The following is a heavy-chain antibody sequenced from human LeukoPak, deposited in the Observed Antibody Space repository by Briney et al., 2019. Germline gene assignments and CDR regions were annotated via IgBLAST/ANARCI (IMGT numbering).Heavy chain of an antibody. CDR2: IYYSGST. V-gene: IGHV4-59*01. J-gene: IGHJ4*02. CDR1: GGSISSYY. D-gene: IGHD6-19*01. CDR3: ARGQFDSSGWYYFDY. Sequence: PSETLSLTCTVSGGSISSYYWSWIRQPPGKGLEWIWYIYYSGSTNYNPSLKSRVTISVDTSKNQFSLKLSSVTAADTAVYYCARGQFDSSGWYYFDYWGQGTLVTVYS.